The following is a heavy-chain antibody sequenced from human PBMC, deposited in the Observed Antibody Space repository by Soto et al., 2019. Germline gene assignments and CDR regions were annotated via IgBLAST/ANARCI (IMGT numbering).Heavy chain of an antibody. J-gene: IGHJ4*02. CDR3: ARNYGGNVDY. CDR2: IYYSGSA. CDR1: GGSISSYY. Sequence: QVQLQESGPGLVRPSETLSLTCTVSGGSISSYYWSWIRQPPGKGLEWIGYIYYSGSANYNPSLKGGVTISVDTSKNQFSLKLSSAAAADTAVYYCARNYGGNVDYWGKGTLVTVSS. V-gene: IGHV4-59*08. D-gene: IGHD4-17*01.